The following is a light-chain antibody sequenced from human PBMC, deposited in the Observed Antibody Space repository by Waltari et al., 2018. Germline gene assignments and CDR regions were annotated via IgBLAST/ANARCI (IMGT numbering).Light chain of an antibody. J-gene: IGKJ1*01. Sequence: DIVMTQSPDSLSVSLGERATINCKSSQSVLHSSNNKNFLSWYQQRPGQPPKLLIYWASTRESGGPDRFSGSGSGTDFTLTISSLQAEDVAVYYCQQYYTIPWTFGQGTKVEIK. V-gene: IGKV4-1*01. CDR2: WAS. CDR1: QSVLHSSNNKNF. CDR3: QQYYTIPWT.